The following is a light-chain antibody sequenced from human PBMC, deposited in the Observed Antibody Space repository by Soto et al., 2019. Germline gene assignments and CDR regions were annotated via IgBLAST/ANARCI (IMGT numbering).Light chain of an antibody. Sequence: QSALTQPASVSGSPGQSITISCTGTSSNIGSYNLVSWYQQHPGKAPKLILYEGSKRPSRVSNRFSGSKSGNTASLTISGLQAEDEADYYCSSYAGSSTFVVFGGGTQLTVL. CDR3: SSYAGSSTFVV. CDR1: SSNIGSYNL. V-gene: IGLV2-23*03. CDR2: EGS. J-gene: IGLJ2*01.